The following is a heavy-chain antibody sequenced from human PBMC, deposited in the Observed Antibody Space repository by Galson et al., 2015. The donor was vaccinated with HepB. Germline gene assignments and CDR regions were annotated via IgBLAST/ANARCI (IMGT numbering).Heavy chain of an antibody. D-gene: IGHD2-15*01. CDR3: ARGGGGSWNYFDY. V-gene: IGHV1-24*01. J-gene: IGHJ4*02. CDR1: GYTLTELS. Sequence: SVKVSCKVSGYTLTELSMRWVRQAPGKGLEWMGGLDPEDGETIYAQKFQGRVTMTEDTSTDTAYMELSSLRSEDTAVYYCARGGGGSWNYFDYWGQGTLVTVSS. CDR2: LDPEDGET.